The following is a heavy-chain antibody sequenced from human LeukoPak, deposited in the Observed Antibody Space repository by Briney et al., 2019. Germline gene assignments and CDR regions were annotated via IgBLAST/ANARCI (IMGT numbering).Heavy chain of an antibody. V-gene: IGHV4-59*01. CDR1: GGAISSYY. CDR2: FFLSGST. Sequence: SETLSLTGTVSGGAISSYYWSWIRRPPGKGLEWIGYFFLSGSTTYNPSLNSAGTLSLETCTTEFSLKLGSVSAPGAAVCCCVRATVGAILMDVWGKGTTVTLSS. CDR3: VRATVGAILMDV. D-gene: IGHD1-26*01. J-gene: IGHJ6*03.